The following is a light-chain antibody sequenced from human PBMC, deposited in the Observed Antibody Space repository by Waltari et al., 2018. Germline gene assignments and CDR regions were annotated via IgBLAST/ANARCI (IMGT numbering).Light chain of an antibody. CDR2: GKN. CDR3: SSRDSSNDHVV. CDR1: SLRTSY. Sequence: SSELTQDPAVSVALGQTVRITCQRDSLRTSYVSWYHQKPGQAPVLVLYGKNNRPSGIPDRFSGSSSGGTASLTITGTQAEDEADYYCSSRDSSNDHVVFGGGTKVTVL. J-gene: IGLJ2*01. V-gene: IGLV3-19*01.